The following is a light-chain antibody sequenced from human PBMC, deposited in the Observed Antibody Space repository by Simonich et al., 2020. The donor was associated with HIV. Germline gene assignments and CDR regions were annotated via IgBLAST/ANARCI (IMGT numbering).Light chain of an antibody. CDR2: GAS. V-gene: IGKV3-15*01. Sequence: EVVLTQSPATLSLSPGERATLSCRASQSVSSNLAWYPQKPGQAPRLLIYGASTRATGISARFSGSGSGTEFTLTISSMQSEDFAVYYCQQYNNWPPWTFGQGTKVEIK. CDR3: QQYNNWPPWT. CDR1: QSVSSN. J-gene: IGKJ1*01.